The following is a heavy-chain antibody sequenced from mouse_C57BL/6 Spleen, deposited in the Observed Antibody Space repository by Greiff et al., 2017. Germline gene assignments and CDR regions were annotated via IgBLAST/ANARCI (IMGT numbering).Heavy chain of an antibody. J-gene: IGHJ3*01. Sequence: VQLKESGPELVKPGASVKIPCKASGYTFTDYNMDWVKQSHGKSLEWIGDINPNNGGTIYNQKFKGKATLTVDKSSSTAYMELRSLTSEDTAVYYCARLDYSNFGSYWGQGTLVTVSA. CDR2: INPNNGGT. D-gene: IGHD2-5*01. V-gene: IGHV1-18*01. CDR3: ARLDYSNFGSY. CDR1: GYTFTDYN.